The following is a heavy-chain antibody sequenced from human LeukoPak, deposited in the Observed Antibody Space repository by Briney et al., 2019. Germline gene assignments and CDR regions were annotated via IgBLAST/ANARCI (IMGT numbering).Heavy chain of an antibody. J-gene: IGHJ4*02. V-gene: IGHV1-24*01. Sequence: ASVKVSCKVSGYTLTELSMHWVRQAPGKGLEWMGSFDPEDGETIYAQKFQGRVTMTEDTSTDTAYMELSSLRSEDTAVYYCATPGIAAAPSPHIDYWGQGTLVTVSS. CDR3: ATPGIAAAPSPHIDY. CDR2: FDPEDGET. D-gene: IGHD6-13*01. CDR1: GYTLTELS.